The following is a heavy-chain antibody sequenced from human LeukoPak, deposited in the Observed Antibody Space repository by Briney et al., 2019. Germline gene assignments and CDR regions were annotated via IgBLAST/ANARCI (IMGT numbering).Heavy chain of an antibody. J-gene: IGHJ4*02. D-gene: IGHD6-25*01. Sequence: ASVKVSCKASGYTFTSYYMHWVRQAPGQGLEWMGIINPSGGSTSYAQKFQGRVTMTRDTSTSTVYMELSSVTAADTAVYYCARVGTGYYFDYWGQGTLVTVSS. CDR2: INPSGGST. CDR3: ARVGTGYYFDY. CDR1: GYTFTSYY. V-gene: IGHV1-46*01.